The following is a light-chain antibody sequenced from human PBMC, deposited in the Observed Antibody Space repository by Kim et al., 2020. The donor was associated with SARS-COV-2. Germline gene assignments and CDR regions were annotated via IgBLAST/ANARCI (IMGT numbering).Light chain of an antibody. CDR2: TAS. J-gene: IGKJ1*01. V-gene: IGKV1-27*01. CDR3: QRYDGAPWT. CDR1: QGISNY. Sequence: ASVGDRVTITCRASQGISNYLAWYQQKPGKVPSLLIYTASTLQSGVPSRFSGSGSGTDFTLTISSLQPEDVATYYCQRYDGAPWTFGQGTKVDIK.